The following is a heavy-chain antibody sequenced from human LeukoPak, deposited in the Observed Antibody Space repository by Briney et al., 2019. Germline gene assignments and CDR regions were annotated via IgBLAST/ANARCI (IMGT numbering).Heavy chain of an antibody. CDR1: GFTFSSYV. Sequence: AGGSLRLSCAASGFTFSSYVMHWVRQAPGKGLEYVSAISSNGGSTYYANSVKGRFTISRDNSKNTLYLQMGSLRAEDMAVYYCARGDYDYVWGSYREAPFDYWGQGTLVTVSS. V-gene: IGHV3-64*01. D-gene: IGHD3-16*02. J-gene: IGHJ4*02. CDR3: ARGDYDYVWGSYREAPFDY. CDR2: ISSNGGST.